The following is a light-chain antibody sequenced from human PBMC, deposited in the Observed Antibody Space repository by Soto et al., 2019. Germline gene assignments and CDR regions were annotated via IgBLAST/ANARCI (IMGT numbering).Light chain of an antibody. CDR3: SSYTVTTTLVV. CDR1: SSDIGAFNY. CDR2: GVA. J-gene: IGLJ2*01. Sequence: QSVLTQPASVSGSPGQSVTISCTGTSSDIGAFNYVSWYQHHPGKAPKLMIYGVANRPSGVSNRFSGSKSGNTASLTISGLQAEDEASYYCSSYTVTTTLVVFGGGTQLTVL. V-gene: IGLV2-14*01.